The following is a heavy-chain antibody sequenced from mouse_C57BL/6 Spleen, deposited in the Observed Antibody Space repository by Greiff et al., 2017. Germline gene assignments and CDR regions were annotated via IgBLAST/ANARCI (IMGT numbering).Heavy chain of an antibody. CDR1: GYTFTDYN. Sequence: VQLQQSGPELVKPGASVKIPCKASGYTFTDYNLDWVKQSHGKSLAWIGDINPNNGGTIYNQKFKGKATLTVDKSSSTAYMELRSLTSEDTAVYYCARFYGSSLYYAMDYWGQGTSVTVSS. J-gene: IGHJ4*01. CDR3: ARFYGSSLYYAMDY. V-gene: IGHV1-18*01. CDR2: INPNNGGT. D-gene: IGHD1-1*01.